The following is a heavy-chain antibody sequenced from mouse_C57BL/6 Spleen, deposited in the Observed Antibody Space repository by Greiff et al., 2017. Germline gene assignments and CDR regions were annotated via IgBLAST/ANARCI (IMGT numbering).Heavy chain of an antibody. CDR3: ARGEYSYAPYAMDD. Sequence: QVQLQQSGAELARPGASVKLSCKASGYTFTSYGISWVKQRTGQGLEWIGEIYPRCGNTYYNEKFKGKATLTVDKSSSTAYMELRSLTSEDSAVLFCARGEYSYAPYAMDDWGKGTSVTVSS. V-gene: IGHV1-81*01. CDR2: IYPRCGNT. CDR1: GYTFTSYG. D-gene: IGHD5-2*01. J-gene: IGHJ4*01.